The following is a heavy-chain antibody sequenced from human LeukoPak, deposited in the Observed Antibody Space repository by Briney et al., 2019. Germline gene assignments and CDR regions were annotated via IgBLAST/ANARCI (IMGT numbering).Heavy chain of an antibody. Sequence: PSETLSLTCTVSGGSISSYYWSWIRQPPGKGLEWIGYFYYSGSTNYNPSLKSRVTISVDTSKNQFSLKLSSVTAADTAVYYCARDIAAEAFDIWGQGTMVTVSS. D-gene: IGHD6-25*01. V-gene: IGHV4-59*01. J-gene: IGHJ3*02. CDR1: GGSISSYY. CDR2: FYYSGST. CDR3: ARDIAAEAFDI.